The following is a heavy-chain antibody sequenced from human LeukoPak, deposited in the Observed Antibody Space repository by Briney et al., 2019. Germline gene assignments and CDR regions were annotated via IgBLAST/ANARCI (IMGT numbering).Heavy chain of an antibody. V-gene: IGHV4-34*01. CDR3: ARGQEGATLDY. CDR2: INHSGST. CDR1: GGSFSAYY. J-gene: IGHJ4*02. Sequence: PSETLSLTCAVYGGSFSAYYWSWIRQPPGKGLEWIGEINHSGSTNYNPSLKSRVTISVDTSKNQFSLKLSSVTAADTAVYYCARGQEGATLDYWGQGTLVTVSS. D-gene: IGHD1-26*01.